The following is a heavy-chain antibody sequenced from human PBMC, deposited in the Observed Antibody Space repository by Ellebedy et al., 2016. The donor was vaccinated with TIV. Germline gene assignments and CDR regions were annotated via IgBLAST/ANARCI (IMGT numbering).Heavy chain of an antibody. D-gene: IGHD1-1*01. Sequence: GESLKISCAASGFNFSSYALSWVRQAPGKGLEWVSGISDSGGRTYYADSVKGRFAISRDNSKNTLYLQMNSLRAEDTAVYYCARARHDSRASSSGPTYFDFWGQGTLVTVSS. V-gene: IGHV3-23*01. J-gene: IGHJ4*02. CDR1: GFNFSSYA. CDR2: ISDSGGRT. CDR3: ARARHDSRASSSGPTYFDF.